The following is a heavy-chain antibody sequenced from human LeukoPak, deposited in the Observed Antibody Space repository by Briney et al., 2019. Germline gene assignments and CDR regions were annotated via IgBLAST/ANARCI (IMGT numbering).Heavy chain of an antibody. D-gene: IGHD3-10*01. V-gene: IGHV3-7*01. CDR1: GFTFSGYW. CDR2: IKQDGSDK. Sequence: GGSLRLSCAGSGFTFSGYWMSWVRQAPEKGLEWVANIKQDGSDKYYVDSVKGRFTISRDNAKNSLSLQMNSLRAEDTGVYYCTRNGVWGQGTLVTVSS. J-gene: IGHJ4*02. CDR3: TRNGV.